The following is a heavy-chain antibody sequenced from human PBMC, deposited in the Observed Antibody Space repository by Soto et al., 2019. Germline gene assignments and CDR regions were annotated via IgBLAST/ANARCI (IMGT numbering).Heavy chain of an antibody. CDR1: GGSISSSSYY. CDR2: IYYSGST. D-gene: IGHD2-2*01. J-gene: IGHJ3*02. V-gene: IGHV4-39*01. CDR3: ARQGGYCSSTSCYGPRYAFDI. Sequence: SETLSLTCTVSGGSISSSSYYWGWIRQPPGKGLEWIGSIYYSGSTYYNPSLKSRVTISVDTSKNQFSLKLSSVTAADTAVYYCARQGGYCSSTSCYGPRYAFDIWGQGTMVTVSS.